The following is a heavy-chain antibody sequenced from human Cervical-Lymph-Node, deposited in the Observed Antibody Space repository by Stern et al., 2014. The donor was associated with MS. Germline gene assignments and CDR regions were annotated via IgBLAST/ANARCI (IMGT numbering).Heavy chain of an antibody. CDR3: AGGRGYSYGPLTLDY. D-gene: IGHD5-18*01. J-gene: IGHJ4*02. Sequence: QVQLQESGPGLVKPSETLSLTCTVSGGSISSYYWSWIRHPPGKGLEWIGYIYYSGSTNSNPSLKSRVTISVDTSKNQFSLKLSSVTAADTALYYCAGGRGYSYGPLTLDYWGQGTLVTVSS. CDR1: GGSISSYY. V-gene: IGHV4-59*01. CDR2: IYYSGST.